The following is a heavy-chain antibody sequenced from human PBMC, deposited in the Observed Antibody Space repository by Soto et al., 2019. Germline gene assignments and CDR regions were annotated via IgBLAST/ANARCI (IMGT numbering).Heavy chain of an antibody. CDR2: ISVTTI. CDR3: AGDPRYGMDV. V-gene: IGHV3-48*02. CDR1: GFTFSRYS. Sequence: GGSLRLSCAASGFTFSRYSMNWVRQAPGKGLEWVSYISVTTIYYADSVKGRFTISRDNAKNSLYLQMDSLRDEDTAVYYCAGDPRYGMDVWGQGTTVTVSS. J-gene: IGHJ6*02.